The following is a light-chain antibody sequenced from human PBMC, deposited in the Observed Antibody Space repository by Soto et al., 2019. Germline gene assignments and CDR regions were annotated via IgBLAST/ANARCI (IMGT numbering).Light chain of an antibody. V-gene: IGKV3-20*01. Sequence: FLLHQSPGTLPLAPGESAPLSFRAGQSVDSTYLAWYQQKPDQSPRLLIYATSTRAAGIPDRFSGSGSGTDFTLTISRLEPDDVAVYYCQQYDTSPPMYTFGQGSKVDIK. CDR1: QSVDSTY. J-gene: IGKJ2*01. CDR2: ATS. CDR3: QQYDTSPPMYT.